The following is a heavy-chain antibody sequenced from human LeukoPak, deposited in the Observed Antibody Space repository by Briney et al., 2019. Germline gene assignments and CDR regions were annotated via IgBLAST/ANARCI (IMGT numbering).Heavy chain of an antibody. CDR1: GGSISSYC. Sequence: SETLSLTCTVSGGSISSYCWSWIRQPPGEGLEYIGFLYTSGTTNYNPSLRSRVTISVDTSKNQFSLRLSSVTAADTAVYYCARHSQYDYYFMDVWGKGTTVTVSS. J-gene: IGHJ6*03. D-gene: IGHD1-26*01. CDR3: ARHSQYDYYFMDV. CDR2: LYTSGTT. V-gene: IGHV4-4*09.